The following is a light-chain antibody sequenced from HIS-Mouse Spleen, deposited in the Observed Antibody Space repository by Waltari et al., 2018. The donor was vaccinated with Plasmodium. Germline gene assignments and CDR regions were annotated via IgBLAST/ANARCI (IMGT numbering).Light chain of an antibody. CDR1: QSVLYSSNNKNY. V-gene: IGKV4-1*01. J-gene: IGKJ2*01. CDR3: QQYYSTPYT. Sequence: DIVMTQSPASLAVSLGARATINCKSGQSVLYSSNNKNYLAWYQQKPGQPPKLLIYWASTRESGVPDRFSGSGSGTDFTLTISSLQAEDVAVYYCQQYYSTPYTFGQGTKLEIK. CDR2: WAS.